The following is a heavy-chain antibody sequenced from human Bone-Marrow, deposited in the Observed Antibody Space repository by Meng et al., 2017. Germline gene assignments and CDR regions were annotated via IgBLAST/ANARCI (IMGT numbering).Heavy chain of an antibody. CDR1: GYTFTRHL. CDR2: IDPRGGRI. D-gene: IGHD3-3*01. J-gene: IGHJ3*02. V-gene: IGHV1-46*01. CDR3: ARVPQPNYDFWSGYSNDAFDI. Sequence: ASVKVSRKASGYTFTRHLIHWVRQAPGQGLEWMGVIDPRGGRITYAQRFQGRVTMTRDTSISTAYMELSRLRSDDTAVYYCARVPQPNYDFWSGYSNDAFDIWGQGTMVTVSS.